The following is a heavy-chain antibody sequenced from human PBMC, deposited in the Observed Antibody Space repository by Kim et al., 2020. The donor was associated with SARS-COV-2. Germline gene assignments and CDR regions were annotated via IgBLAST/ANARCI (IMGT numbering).Heavy chain of an antibody. V-gene: IGHV4-34*01. CDR1: GGSFSGYY. Sequence: SETLSLTCAVYGGSFSGYYWSWIRQPPGKGLEWIGEINHSGSTNYNPSLKSRVTISVDTSKNQFSLKLSSVTAADTAVYYCARGEAAAGRFDPWGQGTLV. J-gene: IGHJ5*02. CDR3: ARGEAAAGRFDP. CDR2: INHSGST. D-gene: IGHD6-13*01.